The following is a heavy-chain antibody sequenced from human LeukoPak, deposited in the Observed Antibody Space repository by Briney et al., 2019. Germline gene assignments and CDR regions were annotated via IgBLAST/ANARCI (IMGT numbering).Heavy chain of an antibody. Sequence: SETLSLTCTVSGGSISSYYWSWIRQPPGKGLEWIGYIYYSGSTNYNPSLKSRVTISVDTSKNQFSLKLSSVTAADTAVYYCARLEDGYSYGFYYFDYWGQGTLVTVSS. V-gene: IGHV4-59*08. CDR1: GGSISSYY. D-gene: IGHD5-18*01. J-gene: IGHJ4*02. CDR3: ARLEDGYSYGFYYFDY. CDR2: IYYSGST.